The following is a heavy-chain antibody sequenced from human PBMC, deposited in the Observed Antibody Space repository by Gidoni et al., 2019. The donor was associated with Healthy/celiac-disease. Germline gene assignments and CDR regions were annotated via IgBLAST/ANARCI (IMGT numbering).Heavy chain of an antibody. Sequence: EVQLVESGGGLVTPGGSLRRHCAASGFTFSNAWMSWVRQAPGKGLEWVGRIKSKTDGGTTDYAAPVKGRFTISRDDSKNTLYLQMNSLKTEDTAVYYCTTDGSSSWHGFDYWGQGTLVTVSS. CDR3: TTDGSSSWHGFDY. V-gene: IGHV3-15*01. D-gene: IGHD6-13*01. J-gene: IGHJ4*02. CDR1: GFTFSNAW. CDR2: IKSKTDGGTT.